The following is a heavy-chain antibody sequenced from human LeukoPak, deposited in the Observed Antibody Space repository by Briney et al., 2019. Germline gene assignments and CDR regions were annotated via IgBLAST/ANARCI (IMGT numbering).Heavy chain of an antibody. Sequence: AAPVKVSCKASGYTFTSYAMHWVRQAPGQRLEWMGWINAGNGNTKYSQKFQGRVTITRDTSASTAYMELSSLRSEDTAVYYCASSGEEMATITGAFGFWGQGALVTVSS. CDR2: INAGNGNT. V-gene: IGHV1-3*01. CDR1: GYTFTSYA. J-gene: IGHJ4*02. CDR3: ASSGEEMATITGAFGF. D-gene: IGHD5-24*01.